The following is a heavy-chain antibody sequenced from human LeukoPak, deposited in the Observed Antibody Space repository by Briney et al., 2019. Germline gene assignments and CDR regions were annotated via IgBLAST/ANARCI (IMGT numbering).Heavy chain of an antibody. D-gene: IGHD6-13*01. V-gene: IGHV2-5*02. CDR2: IYWDDDK. CDR3: AHAGIESAAGY. J-gene: IGHJ4*02. Sequence: SGPTLVNPTQTLTLTCTFSGFSLSTSGVGVGWIRQPPGKALEWLALIYWDDDKRYSPSLKSRLTITKDTSKNQVVLTMTNMDPVDTATYYCAHAGIESAAGYWGQGTLVTVSS. CDR1: GFSLSTSGVG.